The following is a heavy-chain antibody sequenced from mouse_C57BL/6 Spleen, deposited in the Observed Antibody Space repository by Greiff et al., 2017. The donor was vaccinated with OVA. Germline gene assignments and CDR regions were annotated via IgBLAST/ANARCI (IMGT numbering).Heavy chain of an antibody. D-gene: IGHD1-1*01. J-gene: IGHJ2*01. CDR1: GYSITSGYY. CDR2: ISYDGSN. V-gene: IGHV3-6*01. CDR3: ARGERIHYYGSSYYFDY. Sequence: EVKLVESGPGLVKPSQSLSLTCSVTGYSITSGYYWNWIRQFPGNKLEWMGYISYDGSNNYNPSLKNRISITRDTSKNQFFLKLNSVTTEDTATYYCARGERIHYYGSSYYFDYWGQGTTLTVSS.